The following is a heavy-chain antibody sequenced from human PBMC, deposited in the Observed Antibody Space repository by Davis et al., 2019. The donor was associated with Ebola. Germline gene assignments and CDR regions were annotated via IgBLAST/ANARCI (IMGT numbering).Heavy chain of an antibody. J-gene: IGHJ4*02. CDR3: ARDLIVGPNDY. V-gene: IGHV1-18*01. CDR1: GYTFTSYG. CDR2: ISGYNGNT. D-gene: IGHD1-26*01. Sequence: AASVKVSCKASGYTFTSYGISWVRQAPGQGLEWMGWISGYNGNTKNAQKVQGRVTMTTDTSTNTAYMELRSLRSDDTAVYYCARDLIVGPNDYCGQGTQVTVS.